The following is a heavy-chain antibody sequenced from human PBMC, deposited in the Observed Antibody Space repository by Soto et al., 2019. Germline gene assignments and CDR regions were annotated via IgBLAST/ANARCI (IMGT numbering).Heavy chain of an antibody. D-gene: IGHD3-16*01. Sequence: EVQLGESGGGLVQPGGSLRLSCAASGLTVSSNYMSWVRQAPGKGLEWVSVSYSGGSTYYADSVKGRFIISRDNSMITLYLQMNSLRSEDAALYCCVRDSGGTWYFDLWGRGTLVTVSS. CDR1: GLTVSSNY. CDR2: SYSGGST. J-gene: IGHJ2*01. CDR3: VRDSGGTWYFDL. V-gene: IGHV3-66*01.